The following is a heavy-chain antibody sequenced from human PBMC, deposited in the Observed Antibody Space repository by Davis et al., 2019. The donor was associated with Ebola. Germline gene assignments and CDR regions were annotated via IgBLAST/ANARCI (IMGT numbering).Heavy chain of an antibody. CDR2: ISAYNGNT. D-gene: IGHD5-12*01. Sequence: AASVKVSCKASGGTFSSYAISWVRQAPGQGLEWMGWISAYNGNTNYAQKLQGRVTMTTDTSTSTAYMELRSLRSDDTAVYYCARAEWLRFNRFDYWGQGTLVTVSS. J-gene: IGHJ4*02. CDR3: ARAEWLRFNRFDY. V-gene: IGHV1-18*01. CDR1: GGTFSSYA.